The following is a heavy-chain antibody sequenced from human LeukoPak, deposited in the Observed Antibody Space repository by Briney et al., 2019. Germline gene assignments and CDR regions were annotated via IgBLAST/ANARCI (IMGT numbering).Heavy chain of an antibody. J-gene: IGHJ3*02. D-gene: IGHD6-19*01. V-gene: IGHV4-59*12. CDR1: GGSISSYY. Sequence: PSETLSLTCTVSGGSISSYYWSWIRQPPGKGLEWIGYIYYSGSTNYNPSLKSRVTMSVDTSKNQFSLKLSSVTAADTAVYYCARDPGIAVAGQDDAFDIWGQGTMVTVSS. CDR2: IYYSGST. CDR3: ARDPGIAVAGQDDAFDI.